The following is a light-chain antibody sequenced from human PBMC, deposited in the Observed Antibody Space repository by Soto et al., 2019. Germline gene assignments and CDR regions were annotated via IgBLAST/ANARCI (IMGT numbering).Light chain of an antibody. CDR1: QSISSY. CDR2: AAS. Sequence: DIQMTQSPSSLSASVGDRVTITCRASQSISSYLSWYQQKPGKAPKLLIYAASRFQSGVPSRFSGSGSGTDFTLTISSRQPEDLATYYCQQSYSTSWTCGQGTKVEIK. V-gene: IGKV1-39*01. J-gene: IGKJ1*01. CDR3: QQSYSTSWT.